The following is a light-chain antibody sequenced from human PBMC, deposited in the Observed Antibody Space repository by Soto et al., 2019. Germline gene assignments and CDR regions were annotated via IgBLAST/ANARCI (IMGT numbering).Light chain of an antibody. CDR2: AAS. Sequence: DIQMTQSPSSLSASVGDRVTFSCRASQGISNHLAWYQQKPGKVPKLLIYAASTLQSGVPSRFSGSGCGRNFTLTISSLQPEDVATDFCQKYCRALWTFGQGTKVDI. J-gene: IGKJ1*01. CDR3: QKYCRALWT. V-gene: IGKV1-27*01. CDR1: QGISNH.